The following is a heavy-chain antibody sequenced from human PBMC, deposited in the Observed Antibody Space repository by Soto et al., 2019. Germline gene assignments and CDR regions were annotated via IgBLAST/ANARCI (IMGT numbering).Heavy chain of an antibody. J-gene: IGHJ4*02. CDR3: ATLPRTIERTPAAIWSFDS. D-gene: IGHD2-2*01. Sequence: ASVKVSCKVSGYSLSDLSIHWVRQAPGKGLEWMGGLDAEDGETIYAQKLQGRGTMTEDTSTDTAYMELSSLTSEDTAMYYCATLPRTIERTPAAIWSFDSWGQGTLVTVS. CDR1: GYSLSDLS. V-gene: IGHV1-24*01. CDR2: LDAEDGET.